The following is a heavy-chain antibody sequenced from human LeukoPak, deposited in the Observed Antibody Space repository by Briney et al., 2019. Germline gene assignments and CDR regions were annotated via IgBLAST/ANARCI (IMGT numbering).Heavy chain of an antibody. D-gene: IGHD6-13*01. CDR2: NRSKAYAGTT. V-gene: IGHV3-49*04. J-gene: IGHJ4*02. Sequence: GGSLRLSCTASGFTFGDYGMSWVRQAPGKGLEWVGLNRSKAYAGTTEYAASVKGRFTISRDDSNSIAYLQMNSLKTEDTAVYYCTRVLSSWSYFDYWGQGTLVTVSS. CDR1: GFTFGDYG. CDR3: TRVLSSWSYFDY.